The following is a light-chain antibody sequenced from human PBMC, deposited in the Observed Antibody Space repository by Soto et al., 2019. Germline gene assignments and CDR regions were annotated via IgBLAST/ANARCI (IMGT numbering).Light chain of an antibody. Sequence: EIVLTQSPGTLSLSPGERATLSCRASQIVSSSYLSWYQQKPGQAPRLLIYGASSRATGIPDRFSGSGSGTDLTLTISRLESEDFAVYYCQQYGSSLLTLGGGTKVDIK. J-gene: IGKJ4*02. CDR1: QIVSSSY. V-gene: IGKV3-20*01. CDR2: GAS. CDR3: QQYGSSLLT.